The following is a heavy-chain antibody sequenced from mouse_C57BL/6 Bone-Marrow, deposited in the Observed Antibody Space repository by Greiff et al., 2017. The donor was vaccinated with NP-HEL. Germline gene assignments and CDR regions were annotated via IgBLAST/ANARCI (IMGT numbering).Heavy chain of an antibody. CDR1: GYTFTDYY. CDR2: INPYNGGT. V-gene: IGHV1-19*01. J-gene: IGHJ3*01. Sequence: EVQLQQSGPVLMKPGASVKMSCKASGYTFTDYYMNWVKQSHGKSLEWIGVINPYNGGTSYNQKFKGKATLTVDKSSSTAYMELNSLTSEDSAVYYCASPPYYGSSWFAYWGQGTLVTVSA. D-gene: IGHD1-1*01. CDR3: ASPPYYGSSWFAY.